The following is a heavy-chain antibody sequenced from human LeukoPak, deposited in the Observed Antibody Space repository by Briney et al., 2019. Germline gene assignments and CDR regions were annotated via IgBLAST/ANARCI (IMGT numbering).Heavy chain of an antibody. J-gene: IGHJ5*02. CDR3: AREIAVAGGGANWFDP. V-gene: IGHV1-2*02. Sequence: ASVKVSCKASGYTFTGYYMHWVRQAPGQGLEWMGWINPNSGGTNYAQKFQGRVTMTRDTSISTACMELSSLRSEDMAVYYCAREIAVAGGGANWFDPWGQGTLVTVSS. D-gene: IGHD6-19*01. CDR2: INPNSGGT. CDR1: GYTFTGYY.